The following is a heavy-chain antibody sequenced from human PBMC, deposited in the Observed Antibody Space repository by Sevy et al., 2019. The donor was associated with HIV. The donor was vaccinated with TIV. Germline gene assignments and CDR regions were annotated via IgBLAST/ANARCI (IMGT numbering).Heavy chain of an antibody. J-gene: IGHJ4*02. CDR1: GFTFSNAW. CDR3: TTDRLSTYYYDSSGYYPYRNDY. V-gene: IGHV3-15*07. CDR2: IKSKTDGGTT. D-gene: IGHD3-22*01. Sequence: GGSLRLSCAASGFTFSNAWMNWVRQAPGKGLEWVGRIKSKTDGGTTDYAAPVKGRFTISIVDSKNTLYLQMNSLKTEDTAVYYCTTDRLSTYYYDSSGYYPYRNDYWGQGTLVTVSS.